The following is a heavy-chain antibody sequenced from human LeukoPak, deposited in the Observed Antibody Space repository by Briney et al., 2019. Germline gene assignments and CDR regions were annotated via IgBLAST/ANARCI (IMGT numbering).Heavy chain of an antibody. CDR2: ISGSGGST. CDR1: GLTLSSYA. V-gene: IGHV3-23*01. J-gene: IGHJ4*02. Sequence: GGSLRLSCAPAGLTLSSYAMSWVRQAPGKGLEWVSAISGSGGSTYYADSVKGRFTISRDNSKNTLYLQMNSLRAEDTAVYYCAKFKGQWLVLGIVDYWGQGTLVTVP. CDR3: AKFKGQWLVLGIVDY. D-gene: IGHD6-19*01.